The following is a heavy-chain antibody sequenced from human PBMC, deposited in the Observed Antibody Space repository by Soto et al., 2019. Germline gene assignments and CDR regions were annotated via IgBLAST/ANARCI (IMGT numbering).Heavy chain of an antibody. D-gene: IGHD6-19*01. V-gene: IGHV4-38-2*02. CDR1: GYSISSGYY. J-gene: IGHJ6*02. CDR3: ARDSVAVAGTKVDYGMDV. Sequence: AETLSLTCSVSGYSISSGYYWGLIRQPPGKGLEWIGSIYHSGSTYYNPSLKSRVTISVDTSKNQFSLKLSSVTAADTAVYYCARDSVAVAGTKVDYGMDVWGQGTTVTVSS. CDR2: IYHSGST.